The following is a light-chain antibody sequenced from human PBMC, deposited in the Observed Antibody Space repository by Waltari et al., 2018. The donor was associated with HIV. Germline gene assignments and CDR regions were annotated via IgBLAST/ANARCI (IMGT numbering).Light chain of an antibody. CDR1: QSISSY. CDR3: QQSYNTPPL. CDR2: AAS. Sequence: DIQMNQSTSSLSASVGDRVTITCRASQSISSYLNWYQHKPGKAPKLLIYAASSLRSGVPSRFSGSGSGTDFTLTISSLQPEDFATYYCQQSYNTPPLFGQGTRLEIK. V-gene: IGKV1-39*01. J-gene: IGKJ5*01.